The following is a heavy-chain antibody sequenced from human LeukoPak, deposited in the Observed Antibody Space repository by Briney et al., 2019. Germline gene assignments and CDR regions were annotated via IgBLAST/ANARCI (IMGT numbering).Heavy chain of an antibody. V-gene: IGHV1-46*01. CDR3: ARDQEGFDY. Sequence: ASVKVSCKASGYTFTSNYIHWVRQAPGQGLGWMGMIYPRDGSTSYAQKFQGRVTVTRDTSTSTVHMELSGLRSEDTAVYYCARDQEGFDYWGQGILVTVSS. CDR2: IYPRDGST. J-gene: IGHJ4*02. CDR1: GYTFTSNY.